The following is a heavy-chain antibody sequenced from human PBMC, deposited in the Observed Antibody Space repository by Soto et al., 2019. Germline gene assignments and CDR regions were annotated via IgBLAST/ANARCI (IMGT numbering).Heavy chain of an antibody. D-gene: IGHD2-2*01. J-gene: IGHJ6*02. CDR3: ARGEVGAIYCSSTSCYDRAGSYYYYYGMDV. Sequence: QVQLQESGPGLVKPSQTLSLTCTVSGGSISSGDYYWSWIRQPPGKGLEWIGYIYYSGSTYYNPSLKSRVTISVDTSKNQFSLKLSSVTAADTAVYYCARGEVGAIYCSSTSCYDRAGSYYYYYGMDVWGQGTTVTVSS. CDR1: GGSISSGDYY. CDR2: IYYSGST. V-gene: IGHV4-30-4*01.